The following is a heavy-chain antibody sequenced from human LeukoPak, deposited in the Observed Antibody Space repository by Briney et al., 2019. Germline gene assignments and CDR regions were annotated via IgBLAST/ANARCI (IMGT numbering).Heavy chain of an antibody. CDR1: GFTFSIYA. CDR3: AKRRVEDYFDY. J-gene: IGHJ4*02. D-gene: IGHD5-24*01. Sequence: GGSLRLSCAASGFTFSIYAMSWVRQAPGKGLEWVSAISGSGDTTYYADSVKGRFTISRDNSKNTLYLQMNSLRAEDTAVYYCAKRRVEDYFDYWGQGTLVTVSS. V-gene: IGHV3-23*01. CDR2: ISGSGDTT.